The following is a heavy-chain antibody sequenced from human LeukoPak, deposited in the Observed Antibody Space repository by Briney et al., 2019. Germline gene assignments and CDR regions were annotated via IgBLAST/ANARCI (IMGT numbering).Heavy chain of an antibody. CDR2: IYTSGST. CDR3: ASHSYYGSGSSWFDP. V-gene: IGHV4-38-2*02. CDR1: GYSISSAYY. D-gene: IGHD3-10*01. Sequence: PSETLSLTCSVSGYSISSAYYWGWIRQPPGKGLEWIGRIYTSGSTNYNPSLKSRVTISVDTSKNQFSLKLSSVTAADTAVYYCASHSYYGSGSSWFDPWGQGTLVTVSS. J-gene: IGHJ5*02.